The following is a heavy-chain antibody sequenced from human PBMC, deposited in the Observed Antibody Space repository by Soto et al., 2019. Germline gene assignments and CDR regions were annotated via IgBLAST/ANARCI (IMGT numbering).Heavy chain of an antibody. CDR1: GYTFTNYY. CDR2: INPVGGTT. CDR3: ARGVNYDVLTGPKYYGMDV. D-gene: IGHD3-9*01. J-gene: IGHJ6*02. V-gene: IGHV1-46*01. Sequence: ASVKVSCKSSGYTFTNYYMHWVRQAPGQGLEWLGIINPVGGTTSYAQKFQGRVTLTRDTSTSTVCLEMSSLTSEDTAVYFCARGVNYDVLTGPKYYGMDVWGQGTTVTVSS.